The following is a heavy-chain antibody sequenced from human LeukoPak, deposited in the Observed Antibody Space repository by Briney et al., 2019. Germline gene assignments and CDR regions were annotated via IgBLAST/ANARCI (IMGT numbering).Heavy chain of an antibody. Sequence: GGSLRLSCAASGVTFSTYAMSWVRQAPGKGLEWVSSISGSGGATYYTGSVKGRFTISRDNSKNTVYLQMDSLRAEDSAVYYCAKQSQASGWVNFDYWGQGTLITVSS. V-gene: IGHV3-23*01. J-gene: IGHJ4*02. D-gene: IGHD6-19*01. CDR2: ISGSGGAT. CDR3: AKQSQASGWVNFDY. CDR1: GVTFSTYA.